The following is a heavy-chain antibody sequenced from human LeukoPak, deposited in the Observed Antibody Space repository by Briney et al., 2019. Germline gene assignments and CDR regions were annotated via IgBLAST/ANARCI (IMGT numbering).Heavy chain of an antibody. CDR2: IYYSGST. CDR1: GGSISSYY. CDR3: ARNNMVRGSWWFDP. Sequence: SETLSLTCTVSGGSISSYYWSWIRQPPGKGLEWIGYIYYSGSTNYNPSLKSRVTISVDTSKNQFSLKLSSVTAADTAVYYCARNNMVRGSWWFDPWGQGTLVTVSS. V-gene: IGHV4-59*01. D-gene: IGHD3-10*01. J-gene: IGHJ5*02.